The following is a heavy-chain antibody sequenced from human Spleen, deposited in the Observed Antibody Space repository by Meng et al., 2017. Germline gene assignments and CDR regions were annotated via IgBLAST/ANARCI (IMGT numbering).Heavy chain of an antibody. CDR2: IIVIFGTA. CDR1: GYTFRSYG. Sequence: SVKVSCKAYGYTFRSYGISWVRQAPGQGLEWMGGIIVIFGTAKYAQKFQGRVTITADESTSTAYMELSSLRSEDTAVYYCASRQYYYDSSGHYMSPIDYWGQGTLVTVSS. CDR3: ASRQYYYDSSGHYMSPIDY. J-gene: IGHJ4*02. V-gene: IGHV1-69*13. D-gene: IGHD3-22*01.